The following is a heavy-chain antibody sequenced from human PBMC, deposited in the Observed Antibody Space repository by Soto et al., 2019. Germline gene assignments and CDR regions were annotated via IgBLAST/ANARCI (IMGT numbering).Heavy chain of an antibody. CDR1: GGSFSGYY. CDR3: ARGLYKRIAAALYYGMDV. Sequence: SETLSLTCAVYGGSFSGYYWSWIRQPPGKGLEWIGEINHSGSTNYNPSLKSRVTISVDTSKNKFSLKLSSVTAADTAVYYCARGLYKRIAAALYYGMDVGVQGTT. D-gene: IGHD6-13*01. J-gene: IGHJ6*01. CDR2: INHSGST. V-gene: IGHV4-34*01.